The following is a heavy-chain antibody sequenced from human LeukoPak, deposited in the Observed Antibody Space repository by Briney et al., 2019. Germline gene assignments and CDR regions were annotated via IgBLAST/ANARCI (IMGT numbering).Heavy chain of an antibody. CDR2: FCYSEST. CDR3: ATGGGMAVSHI. Sequence: TSETLSLTCTVSGGSISNSNYCWGWLRQSPGKGLEWIGSFCYSESTHYNPSLKSRITISVDTSKNQFSLKLRFVTAADTAVYFCATGGGMAVSHIWGQGTLVTVSS. D-gene: IGHD6-19*01. CDR1: GGSISNSNYC. J-gene: IGHJ4*02. V-gene: IGHV4-39*01.